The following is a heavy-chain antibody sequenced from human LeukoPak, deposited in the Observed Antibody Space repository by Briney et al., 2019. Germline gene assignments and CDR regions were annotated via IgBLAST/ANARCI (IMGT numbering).Heavy chain of an antibody. CDR3: ARDYSVMDIVASYFFDY. CDR2: ISTTGTII. D-gene: IGHD5-12*01. CDR1: GFTFSSYE. Sequence: SGGSLRLSCAASGFTFSSYEMGWVRQAPGKGLEWISYISTTGTIIYYADSVKGRFTISRDNAENSLYLQMSSLRAEDTAAYYCARDYSVMDIVASYFFDYWGQGTLVTVSS. V-gene: IGHV3-48*03. J-gene: IGHJ4*02.